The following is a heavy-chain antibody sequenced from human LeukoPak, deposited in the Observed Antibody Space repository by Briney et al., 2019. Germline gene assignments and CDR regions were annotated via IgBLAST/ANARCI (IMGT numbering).Heavy chain of an antibody. CDR2: INHSGST. CDR3: ARHVPIYGSGSYLQSGDY. V-gene: IGHV4-34*01. Sequence: PSETLSLTCAVYGGSFSGYYWSWIRQPPGKGLEWIGEINHSGSTNYNPSLKSRVTISVDTSKNQFSLKLSSVTAADTAVYYCARHVPIYGSGSYLQSGDYWGQGTLVTVSS. J-gene: IGHJ4*02. CDR1: GGSFSGYY. D-gene: IGHD3-10*01.